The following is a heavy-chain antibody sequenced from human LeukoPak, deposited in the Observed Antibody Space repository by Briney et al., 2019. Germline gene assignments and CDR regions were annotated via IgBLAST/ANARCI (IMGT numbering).Heavy chain of an antibody. CDR2: MNPNSGNT. V-gene: IGHV1-8*01. CDR1: GYTFTSYD. CDR3: ARGGGSGSYYKRDWFDP. Sequence: GASVTVSCKASGYTFTSYDINWVRQATGQGLELMGWMNPNSGNTGYAQKYQGRVTMTRNTSISTAYMELSSLRSEDTAVYYYARGGGSGSYYKRDWFDPWGQGTLVTVSS. D-gene: IGHD3-10*01. J-gene: IGHJ5*02.